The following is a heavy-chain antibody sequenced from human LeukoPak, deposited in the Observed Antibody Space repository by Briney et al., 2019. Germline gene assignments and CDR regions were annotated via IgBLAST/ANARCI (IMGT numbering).Heavy chain of an antibody. CDR3: ARAVAARRVRWFDP. Sequence: SETLSLTCAVYGGSFSGYYWSWIRQPPGKGLGWIGEINHSGSTNYNPSLKSRVTISVDTSKDQFSLKLSSVTAADTAVYYCARAVAARRVRWFDPWGQGTLVTVSS. CDR2: INHSGST. CDR1: GGSFSGYY. D-gene: IGHD6-6*01. V-gene: IGHV4-34*01. J-gene: IGHJ5*02.